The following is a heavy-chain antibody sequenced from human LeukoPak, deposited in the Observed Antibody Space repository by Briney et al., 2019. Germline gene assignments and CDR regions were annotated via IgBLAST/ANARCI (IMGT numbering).Heavy chain of an antibody. CDR3: ARAYYGSGSYSYYYYYYYMDV. Sequence: SETLSLTCTVSGGSISSGGYYWSWIRQHPGKGLEWIGYIYYSGSTYYNPSLKSRVTISVDTSKNQFSLKLSSVTAADTAVYYCARAYYGSGSYSYYYYYYYMDVWGKGTTVTVSS. D-gene: IGHD3-10*01. J-gene: IGHJ6*03. CDR1: GGSISSGGYY. V-gene: IGHV4-31*03. CDR2: IYYSGST.